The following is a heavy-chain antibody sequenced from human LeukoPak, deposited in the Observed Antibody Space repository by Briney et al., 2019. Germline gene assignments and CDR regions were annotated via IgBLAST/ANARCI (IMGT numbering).Heavy chain of an antibody. CDR3: ARDTAMVLD. D-gene: IGHD5-18*01. J-gene: IGHJ4*02. CDR1: GFTFNTYT. Sequence: GGSLRLSCAASGFTFNTYTMNWVRQAPGKGLEWVSSISSSSYIYYADSVKGRFTISRDNAKNSLYLQMNSLRAEDTAVYYCARDTAMVLDWGQGTLVTVSS. V-gene: IGHV3-21*01. CDR2: ISSSSYI.